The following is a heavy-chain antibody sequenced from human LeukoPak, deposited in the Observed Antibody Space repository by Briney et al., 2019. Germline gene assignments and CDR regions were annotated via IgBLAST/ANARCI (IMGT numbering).Heavy chain of an antibody. D-gene: IGHD3-3*01. Sequence: SVKVSCKASGGTFSSYAISWVRQAPGQGLEWMGRIIPILGIANYAQKFQGRVTITADKSTSTAYMELSSLRSEDTAVYYCARDYFFWGGPPPPFFDYGGQGPRVTVSS. CDR2: IIPILGIA. CDR1: GGTFSSYA. CDR3: ARDYFFWGGPPPPFFDY. J-gene: IGHJ4*02. V-gene: IGHV1-69*04.